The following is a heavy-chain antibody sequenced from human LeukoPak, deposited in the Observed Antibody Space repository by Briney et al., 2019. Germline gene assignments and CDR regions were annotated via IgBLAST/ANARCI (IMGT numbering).Heavy chain of an antibody. Sequence: ASVKASCKASGYTFTGYYMHWVRQAHGQGPELMGCINPNGGATNYAQKFQGRVTMTRDTTISTAYMELSRLRSDDTAVYYCARVRLNAFDIWGEGTTVIVSS. J-gene: IGHJ3*02. V-gene: IGHV1-2*02. CDR1: GYTFTGYY. D-gene: IGHD3-16*01. CDR3: ARVRLNAFDI. CDR2: INPNGGAT.